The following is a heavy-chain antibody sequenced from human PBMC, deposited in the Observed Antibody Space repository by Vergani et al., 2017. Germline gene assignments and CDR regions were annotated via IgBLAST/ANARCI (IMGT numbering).Heavy chain of an antibody. CDR3: VKDPRDIVAVPGPHEY. V-gene: IGHV3-23*01. CDR1: GFTFSSCA. CDR2: ISGTDGRT. D-gene: IGHD2-2*01. Sequence: EVQLLESGGGLVQPGGSLRLSCAASGFTFSSCAMSWVRQAPGKGLEWVSSISGTDGRTYYADSVKGRFTISRDNSKNTLYLQMNSLRAEDTAVYFCVKDPRDIVAVPGPHEYWGQGTLVTVSS. J-gene: IGHJ4*02.